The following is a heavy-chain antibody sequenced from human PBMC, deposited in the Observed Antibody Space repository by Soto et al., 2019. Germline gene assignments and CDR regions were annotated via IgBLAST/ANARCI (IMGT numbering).Heavy chain of an antibody. CDR3: ARDCSGNSCYSCDV. CDR1: GYSISSGFY. D-gene: IGHD2-2*01. CDR2: ISHSGST. Sequence: SETLSLTCAVSGYSISSGFYWGWIRQPPGKGLEWIGSISHSGSTYYNPSLETPVTISVDTSKNQFSLGLSSVTAADTAVYYCARDCSGNSCYSCDVWGPGTLVTVSS. V-gene: IGHV4-38-2*02. J-gene: IGHJ4*02.